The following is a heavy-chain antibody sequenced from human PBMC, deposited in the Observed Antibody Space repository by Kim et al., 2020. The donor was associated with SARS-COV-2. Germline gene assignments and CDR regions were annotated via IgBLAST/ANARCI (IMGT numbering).Heavy chain of an antibody. J-gene: IGHJ1*01. CDR3: ARPTLKYYYDSSGFQH. Sequence: GGSLRLSCAASGFTFSSYGMHWVRQAPGKGLEWVAVIWYDGSNKYYADSVKGRFTISRDNSKNTLYLQMNSLRAEDTAVYYCARPTLKYYYDSSGFQHWGQGTLVTVSS. CDR1: GFTFSSYG. V-gene: IGHV3-33*01. D-gene: IGHD3-22*01. CDR2: IWYDGSNK.